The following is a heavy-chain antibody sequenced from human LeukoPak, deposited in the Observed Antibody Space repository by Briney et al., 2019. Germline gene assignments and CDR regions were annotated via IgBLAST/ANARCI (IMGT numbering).Heavy chain of an antibody. Sequence: GGSLRLSCAASGFTFSSYGMHWVRQAPGKGLEWVAFIRYDGSNKYYAVSVKGRFTISRDNSENTVYLQMNSVRAEDTAIYYCARGSGYSHWGQGTLVTVSS. CDR2: IRYDGSNK. CDR1: GFTFSSYG. D-gene: IGHD3-3*01. J-gene: IGHJ4*02. CDR3: ARGSGYSH. V-gene: IGHV3-30*02.